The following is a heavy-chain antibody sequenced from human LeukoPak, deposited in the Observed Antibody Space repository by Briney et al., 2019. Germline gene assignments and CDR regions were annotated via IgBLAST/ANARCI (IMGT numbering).Heavy chain of an antibody. Sequence: SETLSLTCAVYGGSFSGYYWSWIRQPPGKGLEWIGEINHSGSTNYDPSLKSRVTISVDTSKNQFSLKLSSVTAADTAVYYCARDIAVAFFDYWGQGTLVTVSS. D-gene: IGHD6-19*01. CDR3: ARDIAVAFFDY. CDR1: GGSFSGYY. CDR2: INHSGST. V-gene: IGHV4-34*01. J-gene: IGHJ4*02.